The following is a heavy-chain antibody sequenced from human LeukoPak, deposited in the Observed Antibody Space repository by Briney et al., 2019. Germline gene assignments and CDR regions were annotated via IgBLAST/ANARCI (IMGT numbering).Heavy chain of an antibody. V-gene: IGHV3-33*06. CDR2: IWYDGSNK. CDR3: AKVTDSSGYFPSDY. D-gene: IGHD3-22*01. J-gene: IGHJ4*02. CDR1: GFTFSSYA. Sequence: TGGSLRLSCAASGFTFSSYAMHWARQAPGKGLEWVAVIWYDGSNKYYADSVKGRSTISRDNSKNTLYLHMNSLRADDTAVYYCAKVTDSSGYFPSDYWGQGTLVTVSS.